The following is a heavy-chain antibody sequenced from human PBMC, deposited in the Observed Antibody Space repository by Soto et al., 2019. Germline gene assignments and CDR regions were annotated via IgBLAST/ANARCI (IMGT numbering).Heavy chain of an antibody. J-gene: IGHJ4*02. CDR3: ANIVAKYYFDY. V-gene: IGHV4-31*03. Sequence: TCTVSGGSISSGGYYWSWIRQHPGKGLEWIGYIYYSGSTYYNPSLKSRVTISVDTSKNQFSLKLSSVTAADTAVYYCANIVAKYYFDYWGQGTLVTVSS. CDR2: IYYSGST. CDR1: GGSISSGGYY. D-gene: IGHD5-12*01.